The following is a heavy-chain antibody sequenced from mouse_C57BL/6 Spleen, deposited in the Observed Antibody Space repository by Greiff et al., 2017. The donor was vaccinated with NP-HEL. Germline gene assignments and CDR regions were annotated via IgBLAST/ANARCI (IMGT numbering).Heavy chain of an antibody. D-gene: IGHD2-1*01. Sequence: VQLQQPGAELVKPGASVKLSCKASGYTFTSYWMQWVKQRPGPGLEWIGEIDPSDSYTNYNQKFKGKATLTVDTSSSTAYMQLSSLTSEDSAVYYCAKGLYYGNPYSFDYWGQGTTLTVSS. V-gene: IGHV1-50*01. CDR2: IDPSDSYT. CDR1: GYTFTSYW. CDR3: AKGLYYGNPYSFDY. J-gene: IGHJ2*01.